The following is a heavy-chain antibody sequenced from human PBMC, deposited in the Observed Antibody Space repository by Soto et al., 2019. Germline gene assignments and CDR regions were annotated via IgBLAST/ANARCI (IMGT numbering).Heavy chain of an antibody. V-gene: IGHV4-34*01. CDR3: ARLYSSRGPFDY. Sequence: QVQLQQWGAGLLKPSETLSLTCAVYGGSFSGYYWSWIRQPPGKGLGWIGEIKHRGITNYNPSLKSRVXLXVXXSKNQFSLKLSSVTAADAAVYYRARLYSSRGPFDYWGQGTLVTVSS. CDR2: IKHRGIT. CDR1: GGSFSGYY. J-gene: IGHJ4*02. D-gene: IGHD6-13*01.